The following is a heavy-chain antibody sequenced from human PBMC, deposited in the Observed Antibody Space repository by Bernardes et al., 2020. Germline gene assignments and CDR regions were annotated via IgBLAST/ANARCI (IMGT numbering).Heavy chain of an antibody. CDR2: IWYDGTNK. V-gene: IGHV3-33*01. CDR3: ARDTSEEESLVGYFMDV. J-gene: IGHJ6*03. CDR1: GLSFRTYA. Sequence: GGSLRLSCAASGLSFRTYAMHWVRQPPGQGLEWVGVIWYDGTNKYYADSVKGRFTISRDNSKNTLFLQMNGLRAEDTALYYCARDTSEEESLVGYFMDVWGKGTMVTVSS. D-gene: IGHD2-2*01.